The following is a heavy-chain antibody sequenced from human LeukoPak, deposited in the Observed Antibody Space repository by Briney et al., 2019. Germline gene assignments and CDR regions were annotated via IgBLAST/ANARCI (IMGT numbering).Heavy chain of an antibody. J-gene: IGHJ4*02. CDR2: ISTSSYYI. V-gene: IGHV3-21*01. CDR1: GFTLRSYN. CDR3: ARDASGSSTVLIDS. Sequence: GGSLRLSCAASGFTLRSYNMHWVRQAPGQGLEWVSYISTSSYYIYYADSVKGRFTISRDDAKNSLFLQMNSLRAEDAAIYYCARDASGSSTVLIDSWGQGTLVTVSS. D-gene: IGHD1-26*01.